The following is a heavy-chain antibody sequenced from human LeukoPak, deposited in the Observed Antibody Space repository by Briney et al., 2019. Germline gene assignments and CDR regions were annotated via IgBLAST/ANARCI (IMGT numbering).Heavy chain of an antibody. J-gene: IGHJ4*02. CDR3: ARDQYDTWSRRGNFDS. V-gene: IGHV3-7*03. CDR1: GFTFGKYW. Sequence: GRSLRLSCVASGFTFGKYWMSWVRQAPGKGLEWVANIKLDGSEKNYVDSVKGRFTISRDNTKNSLYLQMNSLRVEDTAVFYCARDQYDTWSRRGNFDSWGQGTLVIVSS. D-gene: IGHD3-3*01. CDR2: IKLDGSEK.